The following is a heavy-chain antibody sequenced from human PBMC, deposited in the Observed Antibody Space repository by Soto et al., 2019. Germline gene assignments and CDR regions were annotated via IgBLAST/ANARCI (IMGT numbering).Heavy chain of an antibody. D-gene: IGHD3-16*01. J-gene: IGHJ4*02. CDR3: TTDVTGAYGGDY. Sequence: EVQLVESGGNLVNPGGSLRLSCATSGLTFSGAWLSWVRQAPGKGLEWVGRIKGKVDGGATDYAAPVKGRFVISRDYSXXXLYXQINSLKTEDTAXXFCTTDVTGAYGGDYWGQGTLVTVSS. CDR2: IKGKVDGGAT. CDR1: GLTFSGAW. V-gene: IGHV3-15*01.